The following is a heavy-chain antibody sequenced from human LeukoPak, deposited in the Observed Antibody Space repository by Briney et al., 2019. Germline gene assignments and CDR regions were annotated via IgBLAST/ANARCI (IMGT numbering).Heavy chain of an antibody. D-gene: IGHD2-2*01. CDR2: IYHSGST. V-gene: IGHV4-59*01. CDR1: GGSISSYY. Sequence: PSETLSLTYTVSGGSISSYYWSWIRQPPGKGLDWIGYIYHSGSTNYNPSLKSRVTISVDTSKNQFFLKLSSVTAADTAVYYCASGSKYCSSSSCYYYYTDVWGKGTTVTVSS. CDR3: ASGSKYCSSSSCYYYYTDV. J-gene: IGHJ6*03.